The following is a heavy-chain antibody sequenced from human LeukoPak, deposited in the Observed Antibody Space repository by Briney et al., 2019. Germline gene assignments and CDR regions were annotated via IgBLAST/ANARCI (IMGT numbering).Heavy chain of an antibody. J-gene: IGHJ4*02. CDR3: AKAPLSGSYFPYYFDY. CDR1: GFTFSSYA. V-gene: IGHV3-23*01. Sequence: GGSLRLSCAASGFTFSSYAMSWVHQAPGKGLEWVSAISGSGGSTYYADSVKGRFTISRDNSKNTLYLQMNSLRAEDTAVYYCAKAPLSGSYFPYYFDYWGQGTLVTVSS. D-gene: IGHD1-26*01. CDR2: ISGSGGST.